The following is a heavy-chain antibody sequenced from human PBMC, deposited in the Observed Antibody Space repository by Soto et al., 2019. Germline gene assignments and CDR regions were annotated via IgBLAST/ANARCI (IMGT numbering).Heavy chain of an antibody. V-gene: IGHV3-33*01. CDR1: GFTFSSYG. CDR2: IWYDGSNK. Sequence: QVQLVESGGGVVQPGRSLRLSCAASGFTFSSYGMHWVRQAPGKGLEWVAVIWYDGSNKYYADSVKGRFTISRDNSKKTLYLQMNSLRAEDTAVYYCARGYYDFWSWGQGTLVTVSS. CDR3: ARGYYDFWS. J-gene: IGHJ4*02. D-gene: IGHD3-3*01.